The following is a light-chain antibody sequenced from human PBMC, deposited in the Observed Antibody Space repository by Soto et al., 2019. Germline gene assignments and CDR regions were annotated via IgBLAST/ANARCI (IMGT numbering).Light chain of an antibody. CDR1: QSVSSN. CDR2: GAS. V-gene: IGKV3-20*01. CDR3: QQYGSSWT. Sequence: EIVMTQSPATLSLSPGERATLSCRASQSVSSNLAWYQQKPGQAPRLLIYGASTRATGIPARLSGSGSGTDFTLTISRMEPEDFAVYYCQQYGSSWTFGQGTKVDIK. J-gene: IGKJ1*01.